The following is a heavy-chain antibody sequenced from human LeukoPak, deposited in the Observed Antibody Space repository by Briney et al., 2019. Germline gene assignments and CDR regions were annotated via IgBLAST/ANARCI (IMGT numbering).Heavy chain of an antibody. D-gene: IGHD5-12*01. CDR3: ARGERKKVATILFDY. CDR2: ISAYNGNT. J-gene: IGHJ4*02. Sequence: GASVKVSCKASGYTFTRYGISWVRQAPGQGLEWMGWISAYNGNTNYAQKLQGRVTMTTDTSTSTAHMELRSLRSDDTAVYYCARGERKKVATILFDYWGQGTLVTVSS. CDR1: GYTFTRYG. V-gene: IGHV1-18*04.